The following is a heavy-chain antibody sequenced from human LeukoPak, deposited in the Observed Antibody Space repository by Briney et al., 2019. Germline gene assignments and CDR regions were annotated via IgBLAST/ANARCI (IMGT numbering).Heavy chain of an antibody. CDR3: ATDPPYYYDSSGSIGVY. Sequence: GGSLRLSCAASGFTFSSYSMNWVRQAPGKGLEWVSYISSSSSTIYYADSVKGRFTISRDNAKNSLYLQMNSLGDEDTAVYYCATDPPYYYDSSGSIGVYWGQGTLVTVSS. CDR1: GFTFSSYS. CDR2: ISSSSSTI. J-gene: IGHJ4*02. D-gene: IGHD3-22*01. V-gene: IGHV3-48*02.